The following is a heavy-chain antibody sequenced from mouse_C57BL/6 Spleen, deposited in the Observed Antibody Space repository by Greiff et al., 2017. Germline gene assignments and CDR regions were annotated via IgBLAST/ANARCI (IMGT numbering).Heavy chain of an antibody. J-gene: IGHJ4*01. CDR1: GFNIKDSY. V-gene: IGHV14-2*01. CDR2: NDPEDGET. D-gene: IGHD2-4*01. Sequence: EVKLMESGAELVKPGASVKLSCTASGFNIKDSYMHWVKQRTEQGLEWIGRNDPEDGETKYAPKFQGKATITADTSSNTAYLQLSSLTSEDTAVYYCARYDYDGYAMDYWGQGTSVTVSS. CDR3: ARYDYDGYAMDY.